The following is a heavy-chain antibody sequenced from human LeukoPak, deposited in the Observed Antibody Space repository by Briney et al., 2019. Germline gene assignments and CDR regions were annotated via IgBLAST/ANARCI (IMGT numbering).Heavy chain of an antibody. V-gene: IGHV3-30-3*01. J-gene: IGHJ3*02. Sequence: PGGSLRLSCAASGFTFSSYAMHWVRQAPGKGLEWVAVISYDGSNKYYADSVKGRFTISRDNAKNSLYLQMNSLRAEDTALYYCAKDLSYYYDSSGYYGAFDIWGQGTMVTVSS. CDR2: ISYDGSNK. D-gene: IGHD3-22*01. CDR1: GFTFSSYA. CDR3: AKDLSYYYDSSGYYGAFDI.